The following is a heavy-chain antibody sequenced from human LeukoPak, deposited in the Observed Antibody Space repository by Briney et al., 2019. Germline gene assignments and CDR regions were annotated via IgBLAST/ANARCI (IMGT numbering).Heavy chain of an antibody. D-gene: IGHD1-26*01. CDR2: ISDSGGRT. CDR3: VTDSGNYYY. V-gene: IGHV3-23*01. CDR1: GFSFSTYT. J-gene: IGHJ4*02. Sequence: GGSLRLSCAASGFSFSTYTMSWVRQAPGKGLEWVSAISDSGGRTYYIDSVKGRFTISRDNSKNTLYLQMNSLRAEDTALYHCVTDSGNYYYWGQGTLVTVSS.